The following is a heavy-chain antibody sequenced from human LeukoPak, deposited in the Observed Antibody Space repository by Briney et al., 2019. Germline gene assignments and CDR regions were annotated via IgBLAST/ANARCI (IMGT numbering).Heavy chain of an antibody. CDR3: ARGSGFSYGPYYYYGLDV. D-gene: IGHD5-18*01. CDR2: ILSGGST. J-gene: IGHJ6*02. CDR1: GFTVSNND. V-gene: IGHV3-53*01. Sequence: GGSLRLSCAASGFTVSNNDMDWVRQAPGKGLDWVAVILSGGSTYYADSVKGRFTISRDDSKSTVYLQMNSLRAEDTAVYYCARGSGFSYGPYYYYGLDVWGQGATVTVSS.